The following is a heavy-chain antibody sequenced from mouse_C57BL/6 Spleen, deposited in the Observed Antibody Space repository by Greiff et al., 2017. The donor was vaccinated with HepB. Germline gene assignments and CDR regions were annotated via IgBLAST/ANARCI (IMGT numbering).Heavy chain of an antibody. J-gene: IGHJ1*03. V-gene: IGHV1-69*01. CDR3: ARGGYYRYFDV. Sequence: VKLQESGAELVMPGASVKLSCKASGYTFTSYWMHWVKQRPGQGLEWIGEIDPSDSYTNYNQKFKGKSTLTVDKSSSTAYMQLSSLTSEDSAVYYCARGGYYRYFDVWGTGTTVTVSS. D-gene: IGHD2-2*01. CDR2: IDPSDSYT. CDR1: GYTFTSYW.